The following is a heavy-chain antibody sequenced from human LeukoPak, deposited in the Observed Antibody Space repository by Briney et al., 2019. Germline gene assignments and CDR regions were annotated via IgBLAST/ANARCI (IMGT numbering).Heavy chain of an antibody. Sequence: SETLSLTCAVYVGSFSDYFWSWIRQPPGKGLEWIGEINHSGRTKYNPSLKSRVSISVDTSKNQFSLKLSSVTAADTAVYYCASQSDSYDSSGYYWDYWGQGTLVTVSS. V-gene: IGHV4-34*01. CDR2: INHSGRT. CDR3: ASQSDSYDSSGYYWDY. D-gene: IGHD3-22*01. CDR1: VGSFSDYF. J-gene: IGHJ4*02.